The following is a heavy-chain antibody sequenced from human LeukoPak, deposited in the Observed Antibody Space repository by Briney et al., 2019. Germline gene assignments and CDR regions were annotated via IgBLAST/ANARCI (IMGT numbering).Heavy chain of an antibody. V-gene: IGHV4-34*01. J-gene: IGHJ6*02. CDR2: INHSGST. Sequence: SETLSLTCAVYGGSFSGYYWSWIRQPPGKGLEWIGEINHSGSTNYNPSLKSRVTISVDTSKNQSSLKLSSVTAADTAVYYCARGPYCSSTSCPPGYYYGMDVWGQGTTVTVSS. CDR1: GGSFSGYY. CDR3: ARGPYCSSTSCPPGYYYGMDV. D-gene: IGHD2-2*01.